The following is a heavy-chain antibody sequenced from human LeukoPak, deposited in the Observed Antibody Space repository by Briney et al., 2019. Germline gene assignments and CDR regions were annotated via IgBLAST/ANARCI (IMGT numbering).Heavy chain of an antibody. J-gene: IGHJ4*02. Sequence: PGRSLRLSCAASGFTFNSYGMHWVRQAQGKGLEWVAVIWYDGSNKYYADSVKGRFSTSRDNSKNTLYLQMNSLRAEDTAVYYCAHNYDSSGYLGYWGQGTLVTVSS. CDR3: AHNYDSSGYLGY. V-gene: IGHV3-33*01. CDR2: IWYDGSNK. D-gene: IGHD3-22*01. CDR1: GFTFNSYG.